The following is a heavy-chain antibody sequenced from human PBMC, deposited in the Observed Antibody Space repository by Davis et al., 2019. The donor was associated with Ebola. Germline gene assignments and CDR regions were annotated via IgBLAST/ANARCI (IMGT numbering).Heavy chain of an antibody. V-gene: IGHV3-73*01. Sequence: GESLKISCAASGFTFSCSAMHWVRQASGKGLEWVGRIRSKANSYATAYAASVKGRFTISRDDSKNTAYLQMNSLKTEDTAVYYCARGPAATQSLDYWGQGTLVTVSS. CDR2: IRSKANSYAT. D-gene: IGHD2-2*01. CDR1: GFTFSCSA. CDR3: ARGPAATQSLDY. J-gene: IGHJ4*02.